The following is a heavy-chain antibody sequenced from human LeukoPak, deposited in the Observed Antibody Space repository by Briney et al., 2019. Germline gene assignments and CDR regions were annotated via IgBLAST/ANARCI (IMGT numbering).Heavy chain of an antibody. J-gene: IGHJ3*02. V-gene: IGHV4-59*01. CDR3: ATFYVRDAFDI. Sequence: SETLSLTCTVSGGSISSYYWSWIRQPPGKGLEWIGYIYYSGSTNYNPSLKSRVTISVDTSKNQFSLKLSSVTAADTAVYYCATFYVRDAFDIWGQGTMVTVSS. CDR2: IYYSGST. D-gene: IGHD3-16*01. CDR1: GGSISSYY.